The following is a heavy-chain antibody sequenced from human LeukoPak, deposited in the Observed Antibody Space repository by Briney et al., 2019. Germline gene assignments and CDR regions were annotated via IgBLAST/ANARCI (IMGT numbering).Heavy chain of an antibody. CDR2: ISGSGGST. D-gene: IGHD2-2*01. V-gene: IGHV3-23*01. Sequence: GGSLRLSCAASGFTFSNYAMSWVRQAPGKGLEWVSGISGSGGSTYYAGSVKGRFTISRDNSKKTLYVQMNSLRAEDTAVYYCAKAPPQLLSGGYVDYGAREPRVTFS. J-gene: IGHJ4*02. CDR1: GFTFSNYA. CDR3: AKAPPQLLSGGYVDY.